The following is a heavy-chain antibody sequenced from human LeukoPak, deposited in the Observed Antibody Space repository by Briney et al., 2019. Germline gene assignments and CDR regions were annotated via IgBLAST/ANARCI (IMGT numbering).Heavy chain of an antibody. J-gene: IGHJ4*02. V-gene: IGHV1-18*01. CDR2: ISAYNGNT. CDR3: AREKVHYYDSSGYRLFDY. CDR1: GYTFTGYG. D-gene: IGHD3-22*01. Sequence: GASVRVSCKASGYTFTGYGISWVRQVPGQGLEWMGWISAYNGNTNYAQKLQGRVTMTTDTSTSTAYMELRSLRSDDTAVYYCAREKVHYYDSSGYRLFDYWGQGTLVTVSS.